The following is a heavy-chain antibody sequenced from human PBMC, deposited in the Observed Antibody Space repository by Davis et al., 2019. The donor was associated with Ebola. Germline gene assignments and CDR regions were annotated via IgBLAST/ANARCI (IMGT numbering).Heavy chain of an antibody. V-gene: IGHV3-23*01. CDR3: AKVRDDY. CDR2: ISGSGGST. J-gene: IGHJ4*02. CDR1: GFTLSNYG. Sequence: GESLKISCAASGFTLSNYGMSWVRQAPGKGLEWVSVISGSGGSTYYADSVKGRFTISRDNAKNTLSLQMNSLRAEDTAVYYCAKVRDDYWGQGTLVTVSS.